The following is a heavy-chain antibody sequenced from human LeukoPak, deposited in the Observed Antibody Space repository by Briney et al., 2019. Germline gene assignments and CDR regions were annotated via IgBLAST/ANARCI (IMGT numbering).Heavy chain of an antibody. CDR3: ARHYYDSSGYQDAFDI. J-gene: IGHJ3*02. CDR1: GYIFTNYW. Sequence: GESLKISCKASGYIFTNYWIAWVRQMPGKGLEWMGIIYPVNSDTRYSPSFQGQVTISADKSISTAYLQWSSLKASDTAMYYCARHYYDSSGYQDAFDIWGQGTMVTVSS. D-gene: IGHD3-22*01. CDR2: IYPVNSDT. V-gene: IGHV5-51*01.